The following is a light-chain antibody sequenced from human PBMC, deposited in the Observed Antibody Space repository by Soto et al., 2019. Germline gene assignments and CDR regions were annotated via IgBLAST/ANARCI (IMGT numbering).Light chain of an antibody. CDR3: QQHNTYPLT. CDR1: QSISSW. Sequence: DIQMTQSPSTLSASVGDRVTITCRASQSISSWLAWYQQKPGKAPKLLIYAASSLESGVPSRFSGSASGTEFTLIISSLQPDDFATYYCQQHNTYPLTFGGGTKVDIK. J-gene: IGKJ4*01. V-gene: IGKV1-5*01. CDR2: AAS.